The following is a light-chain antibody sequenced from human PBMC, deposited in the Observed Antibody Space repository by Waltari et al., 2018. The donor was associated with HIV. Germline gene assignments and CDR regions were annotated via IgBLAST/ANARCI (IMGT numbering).Light chain of an antibody. CDR2: AAS. J-gene: IGKJ1*01. CDR1: QNINTS. Sequence: IQLTQSPSSLSASVGDRVTLSCRLSQNINTSLSWYQQTLGKAPKVLIFAASNLQTGVPSRFSGSGSGTVFALTISDLKREDFATYYCQQSYTTPRTFGQGTKVEIK. V-gene: IGKV1-39*01. CDR3: QQSYTTPRT.